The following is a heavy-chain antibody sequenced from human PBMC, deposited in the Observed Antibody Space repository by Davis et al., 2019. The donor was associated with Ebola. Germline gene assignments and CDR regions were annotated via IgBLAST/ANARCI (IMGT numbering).Heavy chain of an antibody. CDR1: GGSISSYY. J-gene: IGHJ2*01. CDR3: ASTHLGELSLYGDWYFDL. CDR2: IYYSGST. D-gene: IGHD3-16*02. V-gene: IGHV4-59*01. Sequence: SETLSLTCTVSGGSISSYYWSWIRQPPGKGLEWLGYIYYSGSTNYNPSLKSRVTISVDTSKNQFSLKLSSVTAADTAVYYCASTHLGELSLYGDWYFDLWGRGTLVTVSS.